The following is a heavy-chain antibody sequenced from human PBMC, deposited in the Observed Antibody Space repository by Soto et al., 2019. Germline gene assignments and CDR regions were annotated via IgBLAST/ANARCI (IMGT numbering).Heavy chain of an antibody. CDR3: ARVLWGHIAAAGKSNWLYR. D-gene: IGHD6-6*01. V-gene: IGHV3-11*06. CDR2: ISSSRSYT. Sequence: QVHLVESGGGLVKPGGSLRLSCAASGFAFSDYYMSWIRQAPGKGLEWVSYISSSRSYTNYADSVKSRFTISRDNAKNPLCLQMDSLRAEDTAVCYCARVLWGHIAAAGKSNWLYRWGRGTLVTVSA. J-gene: IGHJ5*02. CDR1: GFAFSDYY.